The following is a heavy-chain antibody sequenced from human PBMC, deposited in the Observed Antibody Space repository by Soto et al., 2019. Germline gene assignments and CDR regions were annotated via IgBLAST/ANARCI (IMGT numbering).Heavy chain of an antibody. D-gene: IGHD6-19*01. CDR2: VYPGDSET. Sequence: GESLKISCEASGYRFTTYWIGWVRQMPGKGLEWMGIVYPGDSETRYNPSFQGHVTISADKSNNTAYLQWSSLKASDTATYYCARHLGVTVAGTRWYFDLWGRGTLVTVSS. J-gene: IGHJ2*01. CDR3: ARHLGVTVAGTRWYFDL. CDR1: GYRFTTYW. V-gene: IGHV5-51*01.